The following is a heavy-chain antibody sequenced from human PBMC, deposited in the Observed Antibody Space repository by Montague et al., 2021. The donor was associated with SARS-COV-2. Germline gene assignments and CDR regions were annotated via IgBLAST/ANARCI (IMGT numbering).Heavy chain of an antibody. J-gene: IGHJ6*02. Sequence: TLSLTCTVSGGSISSGGYYWSWIREHPGKGLEWSGYIYDSGSTYYNPTIKSRVTISVDTSKNQFYLKLSSVTAADTAVYYCARACFLTGSKPADPRSYYYYGMDVWGQGTTVTVSS. CDR3: ARACFLTGSKPADPRSYYYYGMDV. CDR2: IYDSGST. D-gene: IGHD3-9*01. CDR1: GGSISSGGYY. V-gene: IGHV4-31*03.